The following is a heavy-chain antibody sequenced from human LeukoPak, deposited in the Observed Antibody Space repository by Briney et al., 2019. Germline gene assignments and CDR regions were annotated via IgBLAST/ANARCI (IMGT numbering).Heavy chain of an antibody. CDR2: INHGGST. V-gene: IGHV4-34*01. CDR3: ARAVGAWFGELPSPDY. Sequence: SETLSLTCAVYGGSFSGDFWSRIRQSPGKGLEWIGEINHGGSTTYNPSLKSRVTISVDTSKNQFSLKLSSVTAADTAVYYCARAVGAWFGELPSPDYWGQGTLVTVSS. CDR1: GGSFSGDF. J-gene: IGHJ4*02. D-gene: IGHD3-10*01.